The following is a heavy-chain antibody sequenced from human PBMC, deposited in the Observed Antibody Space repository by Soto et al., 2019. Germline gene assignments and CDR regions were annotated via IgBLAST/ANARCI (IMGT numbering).Heavy chain of an antibody. V-gene: IGHV1-24*01. Sequence: GASVKVSCKVSGYTLTELSMHWVRQAPGKGLEWMGGFDPEDGETIYAQKFQGRVTMTEDTSTDTAYMELSSLRSEDTAVYYCARPVVVAGTPDDAFDIWGQGTMVTVSS. CDR1: GYTLTELS. J-gene: IGHJ3*02. CDR3: ARPVVVAGTPDDAFDI. D-gene: IGHD6-19*01. CDR2: FDPEDGET.